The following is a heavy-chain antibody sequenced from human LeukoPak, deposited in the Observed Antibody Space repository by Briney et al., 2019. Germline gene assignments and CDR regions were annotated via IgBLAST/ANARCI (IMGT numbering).Heavy chain of an antibody. Sequence: SETLSLTCTVSGGSIRSYYWSWIRQPPGKGLEWIGYIYYTGSTKYNSSLKSRVTISVDTSKDQFSLKLSSVTAADTAVYYCARVAPSQWLLLPNYFDYWGQETLVTVSS. D-gene: IGHD3-22*01. V-gene: IGHV4-59*01. CDR3: ARVAPSQWLLLPNYFDY. CDR2: IYYTGST. CDR1: GGSIRSYY. J-gene: IGHJ4*02.